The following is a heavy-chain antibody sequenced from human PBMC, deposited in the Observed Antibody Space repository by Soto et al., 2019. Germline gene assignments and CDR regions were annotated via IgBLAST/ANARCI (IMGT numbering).Heavy chain of an antibody. CDR2: INPYNGNI. D-gene: IGHD6-13*01. CDR1: GYNFPSYV. V-gene: IGHV1-18*01. J-gene: IGHJ4*02. CDR3: ARGSYSWYGNFDY. Sequence: ASVKVSCRASGYNFPSYVITWVRQAPGQGLEWMGWINPYNGNIKYRQNVQARVTMTTDTSTSTAYLELRSLRSDDTAVYFCARGSYSWYGNFDYWGQGTLVTVSS.